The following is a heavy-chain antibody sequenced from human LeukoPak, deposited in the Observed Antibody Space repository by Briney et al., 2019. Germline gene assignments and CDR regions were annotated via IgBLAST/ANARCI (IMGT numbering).Heavy chain of an antibody. CDR2: ISAYNGNT. Sequence: VKVSCKASGYTFTSYGISWVRQAPGQGLEWMGWISAYNGNTNYAQKLQGRVTMTTDTSTSTAYMELRSLRSDDTAVYYCARDSTVDTAIVPYFDYWGQGTLVTVSS. V-gene: IGHV1-18*01. D-gene: IGHD5-18*01. CDR3: ARDSTVDTAIVPYFDY. J-gene: IGHJ4*02. CDR1: GYTFTSYG.